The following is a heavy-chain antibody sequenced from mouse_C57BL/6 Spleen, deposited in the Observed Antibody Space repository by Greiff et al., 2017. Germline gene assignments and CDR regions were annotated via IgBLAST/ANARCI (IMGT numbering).Heavy chain of an antibody. J-gene: IGHJ2*01. D-gene: IGHD2-4*01. CDR1: GYTFTDYN. CDR2: INPNNGGT. CDR3: ANPMITHFDY. Sequence: VQLQQSGPELVKPGASVKMSCKASGYTFTDYNMHWVKQSHGKSLEWIGYINPNNGGTSYNQKFKGKATLTVNKSSSTAYMELRSLTSEDSAVYYCANPMITHFDYWGQGTTLTVSS. V-gene: IGHV1-22*01.